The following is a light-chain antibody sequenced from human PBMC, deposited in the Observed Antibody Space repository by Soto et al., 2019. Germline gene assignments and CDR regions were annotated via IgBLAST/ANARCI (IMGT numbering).Light chain of an antibody. V-gene: IGKV3-20*01. J-gene: IGKJ5*01. CDR2: GAS. Sequence: EIVMTQSPATLSVSPGERATLSCRASQSVSIDLAWYQQTPGQAPRLLIHGASTRATGIPDRFSGSGSGTDFTLTISRLEPEDFAVYYCQQFGSSPTFGQGTRLENK. CDR1: QSVSID. CDR3: QQFGSSPT.